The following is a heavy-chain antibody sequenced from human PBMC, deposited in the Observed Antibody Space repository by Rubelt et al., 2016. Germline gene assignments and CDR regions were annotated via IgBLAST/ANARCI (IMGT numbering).Heavy chain of an antibody. D-gene: IGHD5-24*01. CDR2: ISSSSSYI. J-gene: IGHJ4*02. V-gene: IGHV3-21*01. CDR3: ARGEMATIGWSHFDY. Sequence: NWVRQAPGKGLEWVSSISSSSSYIYYADSVKGRFTISRDNAKNSLYLQMNSLRAEDTAVYYCARGEMATIGWSHFDYWGQGTLVTVSS.